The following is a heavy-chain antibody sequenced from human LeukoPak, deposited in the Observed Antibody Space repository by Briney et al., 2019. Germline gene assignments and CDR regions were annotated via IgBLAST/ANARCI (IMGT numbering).Heavy chain of an antibody. Sequence: VASVKVSCKASGYTFTSYDINWVRQAPGQGLEWMGWMNPNSGNTGYAQKFQGRVTITRNTSISTAYMELSSLRSEDTAVYYCARGRITMVRGVIIIPKYYYYMDVWGKGTTVTVSS. CDR2: MNPNSGNT. J-gene: IGHJ6*03. V-gene: IGHV1-8*03. CDR1: GYTFTSYD. CDR3: ARGRITMVRGVIIIPKYYYYMDV. D-gene: IGHD3-10*01.